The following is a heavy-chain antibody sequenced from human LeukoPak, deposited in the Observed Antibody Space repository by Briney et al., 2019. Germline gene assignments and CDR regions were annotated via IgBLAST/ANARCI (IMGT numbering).Heavy chain of an antibody. CDR2: INPNSGDT. Sequence: ASVNVSCKASGYTFTGYYMHWVRQAPGQGLEWMGWINPNSGDTNFAQKFQGRVAMTRDTSISAIYMELSRLRSDDTAVYYCARDGNFANWGQGTLVTVSS. J-gene: IGHJ4*02. V-gene: IGHV1-2*02. D-gene: IGHD1-26*01. CDR3: ARDGNFAN. CDR1: GYTFTGYY.